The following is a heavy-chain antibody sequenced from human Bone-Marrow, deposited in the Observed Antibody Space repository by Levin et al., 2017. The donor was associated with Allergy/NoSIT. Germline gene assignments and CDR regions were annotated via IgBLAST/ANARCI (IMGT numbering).Heavy chain of an antibody. D-gene: IGHD1-14*01. CDR2: IKSGGTT. CDR1: GLPFGAAW. V-gene: IGHV3-15*01. CDR3: SYHGTMYGTFDR. Sequence: LSLTCVLSGLPFGAAWMSWVRPAPGKGLEWVGRIKSGGTTDYAAPVKGRFIISRDDSKNTIYLQMNSLKTEDTAVYYCSYHGTMYGTFDRWGQGTLVTVSS. J-gene: IGHJ4*02.